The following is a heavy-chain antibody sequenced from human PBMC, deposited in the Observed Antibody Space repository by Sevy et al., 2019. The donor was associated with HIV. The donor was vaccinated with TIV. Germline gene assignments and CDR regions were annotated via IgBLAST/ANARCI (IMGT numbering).Heavy chain of an antibody. CDR3: ARDSAVMVRGYYYYGMDV. CDR2: ISGSGGST. J-gene: IGHJ6*02. V-gene: IGHV3-23*01. Sequence: GGSLRLSCAASGFTFSSYAMSWVRQAPGKGLEWVSAISGSGGSTYYADSVKGRFTISRDNSKNTLYLQMNSLRAEDTAVYYCARDSAVMVRGYYYYGMDVWGQGTTVTVSS. D-gene: IGHD3-10*01. CDR1: GFTFSSYA.